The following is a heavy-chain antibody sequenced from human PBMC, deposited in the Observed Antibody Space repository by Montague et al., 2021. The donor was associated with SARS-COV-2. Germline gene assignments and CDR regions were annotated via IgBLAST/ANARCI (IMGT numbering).Heavy chain of an antibody. V-gene: IGHV4-4*02. CDR1: GGSISSSNW. Sequence: SETLSLTCAVSGGSISSSNWWSWVRQPPGKGLEWIGEIYHSGSTDYNPSLKGRVTISVDKSKNQFSLKLSSVTAADTAVYYCARDATMVSHSYFDYWGQGTLVTVSS. J-gene: IGHJ4*02. CDR2: IYHSGST. CDR3: ARDATMVSHSYFDY. D-gene: IGHD4/OR15-4a*01.